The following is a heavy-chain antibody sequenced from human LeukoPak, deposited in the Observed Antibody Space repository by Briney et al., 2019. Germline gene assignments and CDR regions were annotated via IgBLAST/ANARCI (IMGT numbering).Heavy chain of an antibody. CDR3: ARARIAVAGTFAFDI. CDR1: GFTFSSYA. CDR2: TSSSSSYI. Sequence: NPGGSLRLPCAASGFTFSSYAMHWVRQAPGKGLEWVSSTSSSSSYIYYADSVKGRFTISRDNAKNSLYLQMNSLRAEDTAVYYCARARIAVAGTFAFDIWGQGTMVTVSS. V-gene: IGHV3-21*01. J-gene: IGHJ3*02. D-gene: IGHD6-19*01.